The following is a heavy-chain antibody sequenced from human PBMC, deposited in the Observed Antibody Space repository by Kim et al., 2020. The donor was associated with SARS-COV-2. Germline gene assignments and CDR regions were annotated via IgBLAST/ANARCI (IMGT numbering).Heavy chain of an antibody. CDR2: ISSTSSTS. CDR1: GFTFRSYD. V-gene: IGHV3-48*03. CDR3: GKDLGFKQMVLDS. J-gene: IGHJ5*01. D-gene: IGHD6-13*01. Sequence: GGSLRLSCAASGFTFRSYDMHWIRQAPGKGLEWISFISSTSSTSNYADSVKGRFIISRDTAKNSLSLQMASLSADESAVYYGGKDLGFKQMVLDSCG.